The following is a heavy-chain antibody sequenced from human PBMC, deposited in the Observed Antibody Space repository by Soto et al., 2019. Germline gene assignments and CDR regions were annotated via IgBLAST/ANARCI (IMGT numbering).Heavy chain of an antibody. CDR2: INPNSGDT. V-gene: IGHV1-2*02. CDR1: GSTFTGHY. Sequence: ASVKVSCKASGSTFTGHYMQWARQVPGQALEWSGWINPNSGDTNYAQRFQGGVTMTRDTSISTVYMELSRLRSDATALYYCARVSRGSVGYSSRGGGPYVDVWGQGTTVTVSS. J-gene: IGHJ6*02. D-gene: IGHD6-19*01. CDR3: ARVSRGSVGYSSRGGGPYVDV.